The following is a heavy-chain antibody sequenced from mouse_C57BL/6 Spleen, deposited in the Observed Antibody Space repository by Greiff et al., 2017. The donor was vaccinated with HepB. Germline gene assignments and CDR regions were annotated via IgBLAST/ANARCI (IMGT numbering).Heavy chain of an antibody. V-gene: IGHV1-52*01. D-gene: IGHD2-2*01. CDR3: ARRGGYETLDY. CDR1: GYTFTSYW. J-gene: IGHJ2*01. CDR2: IDPSDSET. Sequence: QVQLQQPGAELVRPGSSVKLSCKASGYTFTSYWMHWVKQRPIQGLEWIGNIDPSDSETHYNQKFKDKATLTVDKSSSTAYMQLSSLTSEDSAVYYCARRGGYETLDYWGQGTTLTVSS.